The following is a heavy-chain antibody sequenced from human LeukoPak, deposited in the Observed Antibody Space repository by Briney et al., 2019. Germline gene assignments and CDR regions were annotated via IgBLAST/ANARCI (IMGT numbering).Heavy chain of an antibody. V-gene: IGHV1-46*01. CDR3: ARDVGTDYCSGGSCYSIYYYYMDV. CDR1: GYTFTSYY. J-gene: IGHJ6*03. Sequence: ASVKVSCKASGYTFTSYYMHWVRQAPGQGLEWMGIINPSGGSTNYAQKFQGRVTMTRDTSISTAYMELSRLRSDDTAVYYCARDVGTDYCSGGSCYSIYYYYMDVWGKGTTVTVSS. D-gene: IGHD2-15*01. CDR2: INPSGGST.